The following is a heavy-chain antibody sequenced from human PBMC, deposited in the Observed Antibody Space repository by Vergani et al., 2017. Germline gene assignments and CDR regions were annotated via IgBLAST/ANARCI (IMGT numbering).Heavy chain of an antibody. J-gene: IGHJ4*02. V-gene: IGHV3-7*03. CDR1: GFTFSSYW. Sequence: EVQLVESGGGLVQPGGSLRLSCAASGFTFSSYWMSWVRQAPGTGLEWVANIKQDGSEKYYVDSVKGRFTISRDNAKNSLYLQMNALRAEDTAVYYCAREGRPGGYSDYDPYPFDFWGQGTLVTVSS. D-gene: IGHD5-12*01. CDR2: IKQDGSEK. CDR3: AREGRPGGYSDYDPYPFDF.